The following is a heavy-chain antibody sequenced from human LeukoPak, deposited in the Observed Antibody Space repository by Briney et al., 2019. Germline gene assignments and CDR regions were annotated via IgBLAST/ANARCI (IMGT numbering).Heavy chain of an antibody. CDR1: GGSISSGDYY. V-gene: IGHV4-39*01. D-gene: IGHD6-19*01. CDR2: IHYSGFT. CDR3: ARQYGSGRWAFDI. J-gene: IGHJ3*02. Sequence: PSETLSLTCTVSGGSISSGDYYWGWIRQPPGRGLEWIATIHYSGFTYYNPSLKSRVTMSVDTSKNQFSLKLTSVTAADTAVYYCARQYGSGRWAFDIWGQGTMVTVSS.